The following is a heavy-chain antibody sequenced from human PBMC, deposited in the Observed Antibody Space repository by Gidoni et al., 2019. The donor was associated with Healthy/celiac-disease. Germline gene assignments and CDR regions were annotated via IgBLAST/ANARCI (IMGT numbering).Heavy chain of an antibody. CDR1: GFTFRRYA. CDR2: IWYDGSNK. V-gene: IGHV3-33*01. J-gene: IGHJ6*02. CDR3: ARGDIVVVPAAMSGTSYYGMDF. Sequence: QVQLVESGGGVVQPGRSLRLSCAASGFTFRRYALPFVRQAAGKGLEWVAVIWYDGSNKYYADSVKGRFTIARDKSKNTLDLQMNSLRVEDTAVYYCARGDIVVVPAAMSGTSYYGMDFWGQGTTVTVSS. D-gene: IGHD2-2*01.